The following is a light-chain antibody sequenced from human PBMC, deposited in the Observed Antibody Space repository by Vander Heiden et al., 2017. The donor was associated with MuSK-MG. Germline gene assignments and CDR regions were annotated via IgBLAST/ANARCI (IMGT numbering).Light chain of an antibody. CDR2: DDS. CDR1: NIGRKS. CDR3: QVWDSSSDHVV. J-gene: IGLJ2*01. V-gene: IGLV3-21*02. Sequence: SYVLTQPPSVSVARGQTARITCGGNNIGRKSVHWYQHKPGQAPVLVVYDDSARPSGIPERFSGSNSGNTATLTISRVEAGDEADYYCQVWDSSSDHVVFGGGTKLTVL.